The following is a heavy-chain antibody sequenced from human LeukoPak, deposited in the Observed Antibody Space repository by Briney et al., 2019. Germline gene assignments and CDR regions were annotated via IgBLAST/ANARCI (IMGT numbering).Heavy chain of an antibody. D-gene: IGHD1-26*01. V-gene: IGHV3-66*02. CDR1: GFTVSSNY. CDR2: IYSGGYT. Sequence: GGSLRLSCAASGFTVSSNYMSWVRQAPGKGLEWVSIIYSGGYTYYADSVKGRFTISRDNSKNTVFLQMNSLRAEDTALYYCAKVRSGNFFDYWGQGTLVTVSS. J-gene: IGHJ4*02. CDR3: AKVRSGNFFDY.